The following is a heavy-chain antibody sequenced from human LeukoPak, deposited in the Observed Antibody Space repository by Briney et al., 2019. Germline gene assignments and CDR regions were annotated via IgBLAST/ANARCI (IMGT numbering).Heavy chain of an antibody. J-gene: IGHJ5*02. CDR1: GGSFSGYY. V-gene: IGHV4-34*01. D-gene: IGHD3-10*01. CDR2: INHSGST. Sequence: PSGTLSLTCAVYGGSFSGYYWSWIRQPPGKGLEWIGEINHSGSTNYNPSLKSRVTISVDTSKNQFSLKLSSVTAADTAVYYCARDKGDYYGSGTTGSPWFDPWGQGTLVTVSS. CDR3: ARDKGDYYGSGTTGSPWFDP.